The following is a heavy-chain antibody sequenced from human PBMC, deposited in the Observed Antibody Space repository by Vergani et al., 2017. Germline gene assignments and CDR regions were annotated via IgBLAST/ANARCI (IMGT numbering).Heavy chain of an antibody. Sequence: EVQLVESGGGLVTPGGSLRLSCAASGFTFSNAWMSWVRQAPGKGLEWVGRIKSKSDGGTTDYAAPVKGRFTISRDDSKNTLYLQMNSLKTEDTAVYYCTTVRQWLVRDAVDIWGQGTMVTVSS. V-gene: IGHV3-15*01. CDR3: TTVRQWLVRDAVDI. D-gene: IGHD6-19*01. J-gene: IGHJ3*02. CDR1: GFTFSNAW. CDR2: IKSKSDGGTT.